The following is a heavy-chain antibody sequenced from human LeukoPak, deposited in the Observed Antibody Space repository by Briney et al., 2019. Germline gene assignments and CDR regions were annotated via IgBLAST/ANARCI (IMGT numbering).Heavy chain of an antibody. V-gene: IGHV5-51*01. CDR1: GYSINNYW. CDR2: IYPADSDI. J-gene: IGHJ5*02. Sequence: GESLKISCKGSGYSINNYWIGWVRQMPGKGLEWMGIIYPADSDIRYSPSFQGQVTISADKSISTAYLQWSSLKASDTAMYYCARQEYCSGGSCYTWFDPWGQGTLVIVSS. D-gene: IGHD2-15*01. CDR3: ARQEYCSGGSCYTWFDP.